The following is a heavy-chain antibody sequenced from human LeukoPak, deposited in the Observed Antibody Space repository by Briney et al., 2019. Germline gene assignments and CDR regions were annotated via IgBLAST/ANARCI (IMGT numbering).Heavy chain of an antibody. CDR1: GFTVSSNY. J-gene: IGHJ3*02. Sequence: GGSLRLSCAASGFTVSSNYMSWVRQAPGKGLEWVSVIYSGGSTYYADSVKGRFTISRDNSKNTLYLQMNSLRAEDTAVYYCTRDSPSPYYYGPAAFDIWGQGTMVTVSS. V-gene: IGHV3-66*01. CDR2: IYSGGST. CDR3: TRDSPSPYYYGPAAFDI. D-gene: IGHD3-10*01.